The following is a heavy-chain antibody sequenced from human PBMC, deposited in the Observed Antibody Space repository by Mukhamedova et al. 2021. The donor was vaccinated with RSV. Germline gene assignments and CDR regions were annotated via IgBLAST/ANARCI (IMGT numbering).Heavy chain of an antibody. D-gene: IGHD2-8*01. J-gene: IGHJ6*03. Sequence: ISSSGSRVEYADSVKGRFTISRDNAKNELYLQMNSPRVEDTAVYYCARVGPPNDKRWNFYYYMDVWGKGTTVAVSS. V-gene: IGHV3-11*04. CDR2: ISSSGSRV. CDR3: ARVGPPNDKRWNFYYYMDV.